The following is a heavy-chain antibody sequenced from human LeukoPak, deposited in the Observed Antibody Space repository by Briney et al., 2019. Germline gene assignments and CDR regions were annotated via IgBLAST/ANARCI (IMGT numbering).Heavy chain of an antibody. J-gene: IGHJ5*02. CDR3: ARGGGPFDP. V-gene: IGHV4-34*01. CDR2: INHSGST. Sequence: PSETLSLTCAVYGGSFSGYYWSWIRQPPGKGLEWIGEINHSGSTNYNPSLESRVTISVDTSKNQFSLKLSSVTAADTAVYYCARGGGPFDPWGQGTLVTVSS. CDR1: GGSFSGYY.